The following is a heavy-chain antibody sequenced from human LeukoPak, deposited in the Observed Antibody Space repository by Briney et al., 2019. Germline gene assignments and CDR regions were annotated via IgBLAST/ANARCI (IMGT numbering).Heavy chain of an antibody. D-gene: IGHD1-14*01. CDR2: MVGSGTT. J-gene: IGHJ5*02. Sequence: GGSLRLSCVASGFSFSTYAMAWVRQAPGRGLQWVSVMVGSGTTYYADSVKGRFTISKDNSKNTVYLQMNSLRVEDTAIYYCAKDLHYNDGKWEFDPWGQGTLVIVSS. V-gene: IGHV3-23*01. CDR3: AKDLHYNDGKWEFDP. CDR1: GFSFSTYA.